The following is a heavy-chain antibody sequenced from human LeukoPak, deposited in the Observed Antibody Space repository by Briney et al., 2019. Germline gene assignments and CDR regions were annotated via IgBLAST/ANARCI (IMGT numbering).Heavy chain of an antibody. D-gene: IGHD4-4*01. CDR3: ARHDYSNYHTNDWFDP. CDR2: IKQDGSEK. Sequence: GGSLRLSCAPSEFTFSSYSMSWVGQAQGKGRKWLANIKQDGSEKYYVDSVKGRFTISRDNAKNSLYLQMNSLRAEDTAVYYCARHDYSNYHTNDWFDPWGQGTLVTVSS. V-gene: IGHV3-7*01. J-gene: IGHJ5*02. CDR1: EFTFSSYS.